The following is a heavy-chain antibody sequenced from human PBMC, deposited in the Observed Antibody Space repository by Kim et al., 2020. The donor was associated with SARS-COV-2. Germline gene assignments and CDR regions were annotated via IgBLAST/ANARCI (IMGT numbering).Heavy chain of an antibody. D-gene: IGHD6-13*01. CDR2: IFHTGGTT. Sequence: SETLSLTCSVSGDSINNFFWGWIRQSPGRGLEWIGIIFHTGGTTYFNPSIKSRVTISLDKSRSQFSLDLVSVTAADSATYYCARAKHFNFWYRFDSWGQGSPVTVS. J-gene: IGHJ4*02. V-gene: IGHV4-59*01. CDR1: GDSINNFF. CDR3: ARAKHFNFWYRFDS.